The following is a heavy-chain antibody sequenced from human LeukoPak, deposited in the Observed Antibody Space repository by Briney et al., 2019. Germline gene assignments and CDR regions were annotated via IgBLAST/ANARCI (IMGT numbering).Heavy chain of an antibody. CDR2: INHSGST. D-gene: IGHD3-22*01. CDR3: ARGAIYYDSSGYYYPDAFDI. J-gene: IGHJ3*02. V-gene: IGHV4-34*01. Sequence: SETPSLTCAVYGGSFSGYYWSWIRQPPGKGLEWIGEINHSGSTNYNPSLKSRVTISVDTSKNQFSLKLSSVTAADTAVYYCARGAIYYDSSGYYYPDAFDIWGQGTMVTVSS. CDR1: GGSFSGYY.